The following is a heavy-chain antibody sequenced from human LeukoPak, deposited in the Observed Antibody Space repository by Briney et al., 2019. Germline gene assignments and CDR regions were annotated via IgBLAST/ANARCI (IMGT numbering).Heavy chain of an antibody. D-gene: IGHD3-22*01. J-gene: IGHJ5*02. V-gene: IGHV3-53*01. CDR2: IYSGGST. CDR3: ARGPRSSGYHGWFDP. CDR1: GFTVSSNY. Sequence: GGSLRLSCAASGFTVSSNYMSWVRQAPGKGLEWVSVIYSGGSTYYADSVKGRFTISRDNSKNTLCLQMNSLRAEDTAVYYCARGPRSSGYHGWFDPWGQGTLVTVSS.